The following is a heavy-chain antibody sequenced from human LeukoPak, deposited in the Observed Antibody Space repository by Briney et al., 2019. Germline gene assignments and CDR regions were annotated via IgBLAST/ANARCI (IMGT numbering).Heavy chain of an antibody. CDR3: ARHIWGGSSWSDFDY. D-gene: IGHD6-13*01. Sequence: TSETLSLTCTVSGGSISSYYWSWIRQPPGKGLEWIGYIYYSGSTNYNPSLKSRVTISVDTSKNQFSLKLSSVTAADTAVYYCARHIWGGSSWSDFDYWGQGTLVTVSS. V-gene: IGHV4-59*08. CDR2: IYYSGST. CDR1: GGSISSYY. J-gene: IGHJ4*02.